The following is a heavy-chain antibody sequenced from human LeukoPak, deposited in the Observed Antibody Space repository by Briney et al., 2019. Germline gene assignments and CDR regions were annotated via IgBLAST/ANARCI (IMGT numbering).Heavy chain of an antibody. Sequence: GGSLRLSCAASEFTFSSYWMSWVRQAPGKGLELVANIKQDGSEKYYVDSVKGRFTISRDNAKNSLYLQMNSLRAEDTAVYYCARDYYDFWSGYYSYYYYYMDVWGKGTTDTVSS. J-gene: IGHJ6*03. V-gene: IGHV3-7*01. D-gene: IGHD3-3*01. CDR1: EFTFSSYW. CDR3: ARDYYDFWSGYYSYYYYYMDV. CDR2: IKQDGSEK.